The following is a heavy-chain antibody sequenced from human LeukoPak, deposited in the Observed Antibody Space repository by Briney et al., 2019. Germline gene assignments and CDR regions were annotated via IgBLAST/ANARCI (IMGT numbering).Heavy chain of an antibody. Sequence: GGSLRLSCAASGFSVSDNYMNWVRQAPGKGLEWVSVIYDDGTTYYADSVRGRFTISRDNSKNTLYVQMNSLRAEDTAVYYCAKGHYGNTPQWAQGSLVTVSS. D-gene: IGHD1/OR15-1a*01. CDR1: GFSVSDNY. J-gene: IGHJ4*02. CDR3: AKGHYGNTPQ. CDR2: IYDDGTT. V-gene: IGHV3-66*01.